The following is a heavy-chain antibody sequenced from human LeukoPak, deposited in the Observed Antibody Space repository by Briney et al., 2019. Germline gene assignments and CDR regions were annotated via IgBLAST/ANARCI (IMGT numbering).Heavy chain of an antibody. Sequence: SETLSLTCTVSGYSISSGYYWGWIRQPPGKGLEWIGSIYHSGSTYYNPSLKSRVTISVDTSKNQFSLKLSSVTAADTAVYYCARDVRDIVVVPAASLYYYYYYMDVWGKGTTVTVSS. J-gene: IGHJ6*03. CDR1: GYSISSGYY. CDR3: ARDVRDIVVVPAASLYYYYYYMDV. D-gene: IGHD2-2*01. V-gene: IGHV4-38-2*02. CDR2: IYHSGST.